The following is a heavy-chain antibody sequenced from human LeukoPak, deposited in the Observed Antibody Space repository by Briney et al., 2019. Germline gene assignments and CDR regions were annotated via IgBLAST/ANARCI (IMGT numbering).Heavy chain of an antibody. V-gene: IGHV4-39*07. Sequence: SETLSLTCTVSGGSISSSSYYWGWIRQPPGKGLEWIGSIYYSGSTYYNPSLKSRVTISVDTSKNQFSLKLSSVTAADTAVYYCARSRVTYYYDSSGYPTFDYWGQGTLVTVSS. D-gene: IGHD3-22*01. CDR3: ARSRVTYYYDSSGYPTFDY. CDR2: IYYSGST. CDR1: GGSISSSSYY. J-gene: IGHJ4*02.